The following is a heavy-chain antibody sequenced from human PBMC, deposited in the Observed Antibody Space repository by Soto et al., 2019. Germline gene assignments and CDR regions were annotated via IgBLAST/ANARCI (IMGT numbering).Heavy chain of an antibody. J-gene: IGHJ3*02. D-gene: IGHD2-2*01. V-gene: IGHV3-11*01. CDR2: ISSGGSGI. Sequence: VQLAECGGGLVKPGRSLRLSCAASGFTFSDHYMSWIRQAPGKGLEWVSYISSGGSGIYYADSVKGRFTISRDNAKNSLYLQMKSLRAEDTAVYYCARVKECSSTSCYARDAFDIWGQGTMLIVSS. CDR1: GFTFSDHY. CDR3: ARVKECSSTSCYARDAFDI.